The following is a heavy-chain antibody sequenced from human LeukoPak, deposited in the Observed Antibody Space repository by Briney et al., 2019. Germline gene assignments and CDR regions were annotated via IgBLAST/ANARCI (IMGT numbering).Heavy chain of an antibody. CDR2: INHSGST. CDR3: ARRPHGYKNDC. V-gene: IGHV4-34*01. D-gene: IGHD5-12*01. J-gene: IGHJ4*02. Sequence: PSETLSLTCAVYGGSFSGYYWSWIRQPPGKGLEWIGEINHSGSTNYNPSLKSRVTISVDTSKNQFSLKLSSVTAADTAVYYCARRPHGYKNDCWGQGTLVTVSS. CDR1: GGSFSGYY.